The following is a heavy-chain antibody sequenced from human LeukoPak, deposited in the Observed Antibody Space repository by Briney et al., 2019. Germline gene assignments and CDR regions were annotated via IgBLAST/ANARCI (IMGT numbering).Heavy chain of an antibody. J-gene: IGHJ3*02. CDR2: ISGSGGST. CDR1: GFTFSNYA. D-gene: IGHD3-22*01. Sequence: GGSLRLSCAASGFTFSNYAMSWVRQAPGKGLEWVSAISGSGGSTYYADSVKGRFTISRDNSKNTLFLQINSLGAEDTAVYYCAMQWLILGAFDIWGQGTMVTVSS. CDR3: AMQWLILGAFDI. V-gene: IGHV3-23*01.